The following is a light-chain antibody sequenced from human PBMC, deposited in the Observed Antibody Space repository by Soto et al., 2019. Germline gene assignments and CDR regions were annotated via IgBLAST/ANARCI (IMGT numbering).Light chain of an antibody. CDR2: GAS. CDR3: QQYNNWPPT. J-gene: IGKJ5*01. CDR1: QSVSSN. V-gene: IGKV3-15*01. Sequence: EIVMTQSPATLSVSPGERATLSCRASQSVSSNLAWYQQKPGQAPRPLIYGASTRATGIPARFSGSRSGTEFTLTISSLQSEDFAVYYCQQYNNWPPTFGQGTRLEIK.